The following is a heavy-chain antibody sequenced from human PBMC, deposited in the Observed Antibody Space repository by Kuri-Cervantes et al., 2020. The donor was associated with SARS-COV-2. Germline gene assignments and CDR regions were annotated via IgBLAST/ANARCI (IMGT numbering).Heavy chain of an antibody. CDR1: GFTFSSYA. D-gene: IGHD2-2*02. V-gene: IGHV3-23*01. CDR3: AKDLTFVVAAPAVIRATKALPIT. Sequence: GGSLRLSCAASGFTFSSYAMSWVRQAPGKGLEWVSAISGSGGSTYYADSVKGQFTISRDNSKNTLYLQMNSLRAEDTAVYYCAKDLTFVVAAPAVIRATKALPITWGQGTLVTVSS. CDR2: ISGSGGST. J-gene: IGHJ5*02.